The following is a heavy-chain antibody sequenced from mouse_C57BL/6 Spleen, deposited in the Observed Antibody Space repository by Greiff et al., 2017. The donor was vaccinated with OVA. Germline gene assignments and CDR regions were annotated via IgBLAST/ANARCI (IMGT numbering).Heavy chain of an antibody. Sequence: VQLQQSGPELVKPGASVKISCKASGYTFTDYYMNWVKQSHGKSLEWIGDINPNNGGTSYNQKFKGKATMTVDKSSSTAYMELRSLTSDDSAVYYCARKGLRRAMDYWGQGTSVTVSS. CDR3: ARKGLRRAMDY. CDR2: INPNNGGT. CDR1: GYTFTDYY. D-gene: IGHD2-4*01. V-gene: IGHV1-26*01. J-gene: IGHJ4*01.